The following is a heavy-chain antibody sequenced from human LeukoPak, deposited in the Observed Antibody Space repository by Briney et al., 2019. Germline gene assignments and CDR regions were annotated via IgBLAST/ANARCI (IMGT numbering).Heavy chain of an antibody. D-gene: IGHD6-19*01. Sequence: GGSLRLSCAASGFTFSGYGIHWARQAPGKGLEWVAFIRNDGNNKYYADSVKGRFTISRDNSKNTLYLQMTSLRVEDTAVYYCAKDRGSSGWSGVDHWGQGTLVTVSS. CDR2: IRNDGNNK. CDR1: GFTFSGYG. J-gene: IGHJ4*02. CDR3: AKDRGSSGWSGVDH. V-gene: IGHV3-30*02.